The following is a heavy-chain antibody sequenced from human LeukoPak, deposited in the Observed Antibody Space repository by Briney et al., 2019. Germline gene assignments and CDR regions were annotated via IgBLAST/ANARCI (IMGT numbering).Heavy chain of an antibody. CDR1: GFTFSSYA. V-gene: IGHV3-23*01. J-gene: IGHJ4*02. D-gene: IGHD2-21*02. Sequence: GGSLRLSCAASGFTFSSYAMSWVRQAPGKGLEWVSAISGSGGSTYYADSVKGRFTISRDNSKNTLYLQMNSLRAEDTAVYYCAKDLTAYCGGDCYSDYWGQGTLVTVSS. CDR3: AKDLTAYCGGDCYSDY. CDR2: ISGSGGST.